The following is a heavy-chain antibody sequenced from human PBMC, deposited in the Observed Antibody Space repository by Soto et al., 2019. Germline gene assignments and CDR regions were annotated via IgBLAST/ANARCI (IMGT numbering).Heavy chain of an antibody. V-gene: IGHV3-66*01. CDR3: AGEPSGWAGRFDY. Sequence: EVQLVESGGGLVQPGGSLRLSCAASGFTVSSNYMSWVRQAPGKGLEWVSVIYSGGSTYYADSVKGRFTISRDNSKDTLDLQSNTLCAERTAVYYCAGEPSGWAGRFDYWGQGTLVTVSS. CDR2: IYSGGST. D-gene: IGHD6-19*01. CDR1: GFTVSSNY. J-gene: IGHJ4*02.